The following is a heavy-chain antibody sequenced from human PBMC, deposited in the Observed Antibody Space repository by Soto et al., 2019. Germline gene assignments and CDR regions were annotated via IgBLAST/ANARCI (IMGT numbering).Heavy chain of an antibody. J-gene: IGHJ5*02. CDR3: AQARYLDPDSRGYLFDT. V-gene: IGHV3-23*01. CDR1: GFTFNIYA. Sequence: EVQLLESGGDLIQPGGSLRLSCAASGFTFNIYAMTWVRQAPGKGLEGVSDISRYGDITYYADSVEGRFSISSDNSKNTLYLQITSMRAEDTAVYYCAQARYLDPDSRGYLFDTWGQGTLVTVSS. D-gene: IGHD3-22*01. CDR2: ISRYGDIT.